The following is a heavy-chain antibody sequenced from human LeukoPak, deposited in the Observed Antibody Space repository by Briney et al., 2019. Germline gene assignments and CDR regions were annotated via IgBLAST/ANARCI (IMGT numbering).Heavy chain of an antibody. D-gene: IGHD4-17*01. J-gene: IGHJ3*02. Sequence: GGSLRPSCAASGFTFSSYSMNWVRQAPGKGLEWVSSISSSSSYIYYADSVKGRFTISRDNAKNSLYLQMNSLRAEDTAVYYCARDGRLLRAFDIWGQGTMVTVSS. CDR3: ARDGRLLRAFDI. V-gene: IGHV3-21*01. CDR2: ISSSSSYI. CDR1: GFTFSSYS.